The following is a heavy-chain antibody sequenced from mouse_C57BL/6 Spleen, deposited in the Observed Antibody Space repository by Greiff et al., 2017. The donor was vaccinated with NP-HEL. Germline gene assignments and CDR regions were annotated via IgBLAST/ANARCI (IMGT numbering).Heavy chain of an antibody. CDR3: ARLGGYYGGFAY. J-gene: IGHJ3*01. CDR2: INPSNGGT. V-gene: IGHV1-53*01. Sequence: QVQLKQPGTELVKPGASVKLSCKASGYTFTSYWMHWVKQRPGQGLEWIGNINPSNGGTNYNEKFKSKATLTVDKSSSTAYMQLSSLTSEDSAVYYCARLGGYYGGFAYWGQGTLVTVSA. CDR1: GYTFTSYW. D-gene: IGHD2-3*01.